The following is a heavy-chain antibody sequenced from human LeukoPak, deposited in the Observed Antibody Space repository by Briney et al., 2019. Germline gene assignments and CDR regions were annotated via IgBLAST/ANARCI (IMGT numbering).Heavy chain of an antibody. J-gene: IGHJ4*02. V-gene: IGHV4-4*07. CDR2: ISTSGST. CDR1: GGSISGSYY. CDR3: ARGKQYAVDY. Sequence: SETLSLTCTVSGGSISGSYYWTWIRQPAGKGLEWIGRISTSGSTNYDPSPKSRVTISVDKSNNQFSLMLSSVTAADTAVYYCARGKQYAVDYWGQGILVTVSS. D-gene: IGHD6-19*01.